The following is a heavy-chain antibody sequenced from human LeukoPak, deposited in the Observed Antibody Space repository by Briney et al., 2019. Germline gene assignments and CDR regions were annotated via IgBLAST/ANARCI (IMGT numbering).Heavy chain of an antibody. Sequence: GGSLRLSCAASGFTFSSYGMHWVRQAPGKGLEWVAVISYDGSNKYYADSVKGRFTISRDNSKNTLYLQMNSLRAEDTAVYYCAKDEWWGWGSITPPYGMDVWGQGTTVTVSS. CDR2: ISYDGSNK. CDR1: GFTFSSYG. D-gene: IGHD2-15*01. CDR3: AKDEWWGWGSITPPYGMDV. V-gene: IGHV3-30*18. J-gene: IGHJ6*02.